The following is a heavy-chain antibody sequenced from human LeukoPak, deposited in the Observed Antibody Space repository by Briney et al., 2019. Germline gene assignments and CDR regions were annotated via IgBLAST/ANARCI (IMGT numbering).Heavy chain of an antibody. V-gene: IGHV3-48*03. CDR2: ISSSGSTI. CDR3: ARDQAGRHSDY. Sequence: GSLRLSCAASGFTFSGYEMNWVRQAPGKGLEWVSYISSSGSTIYYADSVKGRFTISRDNAKNSLYLQMNSLRAEDPAVYYCARDQAGRHSDYWGQGTLVTVSS. CDR1: GFTFSGYE. D-gene: IGHD6-13*01. J-gene: IGHJ4*02.